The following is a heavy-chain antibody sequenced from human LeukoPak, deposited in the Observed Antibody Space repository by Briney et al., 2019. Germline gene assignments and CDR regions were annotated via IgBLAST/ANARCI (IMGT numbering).Heavy chain of an antibody. CDR3: AKDWVYYYGSGNNWFDP. V-gene: IGHV3-23*01. CDR2: ITGSGALT. Sequence: GGSLRLSCAASGFTLSNFVMTWVRQAPGQGLEWVSSITGSGALTYYADSVKGRFTISRDNSKNTLYLQMNSLRAEDTAVYYCAKDWVYYYGSGNNWFDPWGQGTLVTVSS. CDR1: GFTLSNFV. D-gene: IGHD3-10*01. J-gene: IGHJ5*02.